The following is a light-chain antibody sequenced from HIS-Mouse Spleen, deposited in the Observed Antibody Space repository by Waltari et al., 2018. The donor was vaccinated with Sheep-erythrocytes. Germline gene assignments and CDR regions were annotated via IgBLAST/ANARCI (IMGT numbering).Light chain of an antibody. CDR1: QDISNY. CDR2: DAS. CDR3: QQYDNLLT. Sequence: DIQMTQSPSSLSASVGDRVTITCQASQDISNYLNWYQQKPGKAPKHLIYDASNLEKGVPSRFSGSGSGTDFTFTISSLQPEDIATYYCQQYDNLLTFGGGTKVEIK. J-gene: IGKJ4*01. V-gene: IGKV1-33*01.